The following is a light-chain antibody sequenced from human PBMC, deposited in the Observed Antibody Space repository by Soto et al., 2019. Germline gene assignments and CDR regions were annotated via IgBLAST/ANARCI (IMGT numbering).Light chain of an antibody. CDR1: QSVSTN. V-gene: IGKV3-15*01. J-gene: IGKJ2*02. Sequence: IVLTQSPAALSVSPGERATLSCRASQSVSTNLAWYQQKPGQPPRLLIYGASTRATGVPARFSGSGSGTELTLTISSMQSEDVAVDYCQQYNAWPSRTFGQGTKVEIK. CDR2: GAS. CDR3: QQYNAWPSRT.